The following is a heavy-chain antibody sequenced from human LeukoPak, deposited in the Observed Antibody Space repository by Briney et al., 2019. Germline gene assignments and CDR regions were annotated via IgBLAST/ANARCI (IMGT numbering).Heavy chain of an antibody. CDR2: FDTEDGET. J-gene: IGHJ6*03. D-gene: IGHD6-19*01. Sequence: ASVKVSCKVSGYTLTELSMHWVRQAPGQGLEWMGGFDTEDGETNYAQKFQGRVTMTADTSTDTAYMELSSLRSEDTAVYYCATGGRGSSGWYYYYMDVWGKGTTVTISS. V-gene: IGHV1-24*01. CDR1: GYTLTELS. CDR3: ATGGRGSSGWYYYYMDV.